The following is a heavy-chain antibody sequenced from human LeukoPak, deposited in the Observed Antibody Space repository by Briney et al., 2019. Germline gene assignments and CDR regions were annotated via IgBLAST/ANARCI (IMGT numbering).Heavy chain of an antibody. CDR2: IWYDGSNK. CDR1: GFTFSTYA. CDR3: ARDVVGPTQTFSYGMDV. Sequence: GGSLRLSCAASGFTFSTYAMNWVRQAPGKGLEWVAVIWYDGSNKHYADSVKGRFTISRDNSKNTLYLQMNSLRAEDTAVYYCARDVVGPTQTFSYGMDVWGQGTTVTVSS. V-gene: IGHV3-33*08. D-gene: IGHD2-15*01. J-gene: IGHJ6*02.